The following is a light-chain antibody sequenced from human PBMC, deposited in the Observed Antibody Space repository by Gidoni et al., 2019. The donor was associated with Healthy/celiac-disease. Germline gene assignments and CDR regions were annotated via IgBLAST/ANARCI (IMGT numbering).Light chain of an antibody. Sequence: DIVMTQSPLSLPVTPGEPASISCRSSQSLLHSNGYNYLDWYLQKPGQSPQLLTYLGSNWASGVPDRFSGSGSGTDFTLKISRVEAEDVGVYYCMQALQTPPDTFXXXTKLEIK. CDR1: QSLLHSNGYNY. CDR2: LGS. V-gene: IGKV2-28*01. CDR3: MQALQTPPDT. J-gene: IGKJ2*01.